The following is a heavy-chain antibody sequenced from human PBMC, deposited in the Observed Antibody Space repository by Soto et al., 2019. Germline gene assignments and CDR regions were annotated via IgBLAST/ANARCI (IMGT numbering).Heavy chain of an antibody. CDR2: INTGGNII. V-gene: IGHV3-48*03. CDR1: GFTSTTYE. D-gene: IGHD3-10*01. CDR3: ARDLTNTGRSWSGTDNYYYGMDV. Sequence: LRLSCAASGFTSTTYEMNWVRQAPGKGLEWVSYINTGGNIIYYADSVKGRFTISRDSAKNSLYLQMNSLRAEDTAVYYCARDLTNTGRSWSGTDNYYYGMDVWGQGTTVTVSS. J-gene: IGHJ6*02.